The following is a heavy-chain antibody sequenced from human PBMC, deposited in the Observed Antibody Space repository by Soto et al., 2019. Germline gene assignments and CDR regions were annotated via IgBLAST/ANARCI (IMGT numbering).Heavy chain of an antibody. CDR3: ARGLGYCSGGSCYLYYFDY. CDR2: ISSGGGTI. D-gene: IGHD2-15*01. Sequence: GGSLRLSCAASGFTFSNYEMNWVRQAPGKGLEWVSYISSGGGTIYYADSVKGRFTISRDNAKSSLYLQMNNLRAEDTAVYYCARGLGYCSGGSCYLYYFDYWGQGALVTVS. J-gene: IGHJ4*02. V-gene: IGHV3-48*03. CDR1: GFTFSNYE.